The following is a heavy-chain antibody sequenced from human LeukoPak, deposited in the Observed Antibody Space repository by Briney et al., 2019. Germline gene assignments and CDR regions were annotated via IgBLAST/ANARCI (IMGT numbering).Heavy chain of an antibody. CDR1: GVTFRSFS. CDR2: MSSSSRSK. J-gene: IGHJ4*02. CDR3: ASQSSGSSTRAPDF. D-gene: IGHD1-26*01. Sequence: GGSLRLSCETSGVTFRSFSLNWVRQSPGRGREWLSYMSSSSRSKYYGDSVKGRFIVSRDNAKNSLYLKMDSLRAEDTALYYCASQSSGSSTRAPDFWGQGTLVTVSS. V-gene: IGHV3-48*04.